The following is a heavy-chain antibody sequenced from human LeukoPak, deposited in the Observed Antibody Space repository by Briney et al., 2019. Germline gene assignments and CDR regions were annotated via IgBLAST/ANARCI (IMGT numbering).Heavy chain of an antibody. CDR2: IFSRGTTM. J-gene: IGHJ6*02. Sequence: PGGSLRLSCAAAGFTFSSYEMNWVRQAPGKGLEWISYIFSRGTTMYYADSVKGRFTISRGNAKNSVYLQMDSLRVDDTAVYYCARGLNQGLDVWGQGTTVTVSS. CDR3: ARGLNQGLDV. V-gene: IGHV3-48*03. CDR1: GFTFSSYE.